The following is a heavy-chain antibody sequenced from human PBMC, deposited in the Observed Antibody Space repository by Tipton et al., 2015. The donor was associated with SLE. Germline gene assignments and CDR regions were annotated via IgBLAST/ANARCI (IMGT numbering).Heavy chain of an antibody. D-gene: IGHD2-15*01. CDR1: GDSFNKYW. CDR2: IYPGDSDT. Sequence: QLVQSGAEVKKPGESLKISCKTAGDSFNKYWIGWVRQMPGKGLEWMGSIYPGDSDTRYSPSFQGQVIISADKSSSTAYLQWSSLKASDSAIYLCARQEWWERDPFDSWGQGTLVTVSS. V-gene: IGHV5-51*03. J-gene: IGHJ4*02. CDR3: ARQEWWERDPFDS.